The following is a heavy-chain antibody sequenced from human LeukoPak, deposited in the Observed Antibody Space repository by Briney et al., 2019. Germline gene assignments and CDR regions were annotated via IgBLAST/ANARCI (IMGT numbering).Heavy chain of an antibody. D-gene: IGHD3-10*01. J-gene: IGHJ3*02. V-gene: IGHV3-21*01. Sequence: GSLRLSCAASGFTFSSYSMNWVRQAPGKGLEWVSSISSSSSYIYYADSVKGRFTISRDNAKNSLYLQMNSLRAEDTAVYYCAREGLLWFGEYEPHAFDIWGQGTMVSVSS. CDR2: ISSSSSYI. CDR3: AREGLLWFGEYEPHAFDI. CDR1: GFTFSSYS.